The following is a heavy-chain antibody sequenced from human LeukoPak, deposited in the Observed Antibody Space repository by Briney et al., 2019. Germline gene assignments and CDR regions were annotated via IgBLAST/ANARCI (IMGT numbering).Heavy chain of an antibody. CDR1: GGSFSGYY. CDR3: ARAWGISYYDFWSGSSNWFDP. D-gene: IGHD3-3*01. CDR2: INHSGST. V-gene: IGHV4-34*01. J-gene: IGHJ5*02. Sequence: SETLSLTCAVYGGSFSGYYWSWIRQPPGKGLEWIGEINHSGSTNYNPSLKSRVTISVDTSKNQFSLKLSSVTAADTAVYYCARAWGISYYDFWSGSSNWFDPWGQGTQVTVSS.